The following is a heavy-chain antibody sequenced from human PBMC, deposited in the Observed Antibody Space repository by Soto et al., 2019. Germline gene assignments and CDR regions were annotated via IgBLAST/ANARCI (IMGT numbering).Heavy chain of an antibody. CDR1: GFTFSSYA. Sequence: GGSLRLSCAASGFTFSSYAMSWVRQAPGKGLEWVSAISGSGGSTYYADSVKGRFTISRDNSKNTLYLQMNSLRAEDTAVYYCANCGSSSSYYYYGMDVWGQGTTVTVSS. V-gene: IGHV3-23*01. CDR3: ANCGSSSSYYYYGMDV. CDR2: ISGSGGST. D-gene: IGHD6-6*01. J-gene: IGHJ6*02.